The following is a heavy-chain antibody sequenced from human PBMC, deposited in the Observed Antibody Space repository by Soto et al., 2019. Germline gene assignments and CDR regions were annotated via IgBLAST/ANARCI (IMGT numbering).Heavy chain of an antibody. CDR3: ARRLASTRSTFAFVDD. CDR1: GGTFSSYP. V-gene: IGHV1-69*01. CDR2: ILPVFGTA. D-gene: IGHD2-21*01. Sequence: QVQLAQSGAEVKKPGSSVKVSCKASGGTFSSYPINWVRQAPGQGLEWMGGILPVFGTANYAQKFQGRVTITAVESTSTAYMELSCLKFEDTAVYYCARRLASTRSTFAFVDDWGLGTLVTVSS. J-gene: IGHJ4*02.